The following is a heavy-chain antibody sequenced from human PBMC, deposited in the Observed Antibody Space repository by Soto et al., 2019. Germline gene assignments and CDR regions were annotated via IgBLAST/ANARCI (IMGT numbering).Heavy chain of an antibody. D-gene: IGHD3-22*01. CDR3: AKDTFYHDSSGYYVFDY. J-gene: IGHJ4*02. Sequence: GGSLRLSCAASEFTFSSYGIHWVRQAPGKGLEWVAVISYDGGKKNYLDSVKGRFTISRDNSKNTMYLEMNSLRAEDTAVYYCAKDTFYHDSSGYYVFDYWGQGTLVTVSS. CDR1: EFTFSSYG. V-gene: IGHV3-30*18. CDR2: ISYDGGKK.